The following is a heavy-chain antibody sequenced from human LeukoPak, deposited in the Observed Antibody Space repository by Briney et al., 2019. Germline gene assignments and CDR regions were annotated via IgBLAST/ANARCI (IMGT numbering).Heavy chain of an antibody. J-gene: IGHJ4*02. Sequence: GGSLRLSCAASGFTFSTYNMNWVRQAPGKGLEWVSYISSSSIIYYADSVKGRFTISRDNAKNSLYLQMNSLRDEDTAVYYCARWFSTGRGFFDYWGQGILVTVSS. CDR1: GFTFSTYN. D-gene: IGHD6-19*01. CDR2: ISSSSII. V-gene: IGHV3-48*02. CDR3: ARWFSTGRGFFDY.